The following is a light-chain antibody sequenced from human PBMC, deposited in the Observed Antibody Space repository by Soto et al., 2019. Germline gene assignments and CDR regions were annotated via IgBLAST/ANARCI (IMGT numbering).Light chain of an antibody. CDR2: WAS. J-gene: IGKJ3*01. CDR1: QSILYSSNNKNY. CDR3: QQYYNTPFT. V-gene: IGKV4-1*01. Sequence: DIVRTQSPDSLAVSLGERATINCKSSQSILYSSNNKNYLAWYQQKPGQPPKLLIYWASIRESGVPDRFSGSGSGSDFTLTISSLQAEDVAVYYCQQYYNTPFTFGPGTTVDIK.